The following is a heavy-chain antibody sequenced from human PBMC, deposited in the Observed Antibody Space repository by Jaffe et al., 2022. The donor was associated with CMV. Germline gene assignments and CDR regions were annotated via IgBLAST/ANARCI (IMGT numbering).Heavy chain of an antibody. V-gene: IGHV3-74*03. D-gene: IGHD6-19*01. J-gene: IGHJ5*02. CDR3: VREVAANWFDP. Sequence: EVQLVESGGGLIQPGGSLRLSCAASGFSLSSHWMHWVRQVPGKGLMWVSRISQDGSTTTYADSVKGRFTISRDNVKNTVSLLMNSLRVEDTAFYYCVREVAANWFDPWGQGTLVSVSS. CDR2: ISQDGSTT. CDR1: GFSLSSHW.